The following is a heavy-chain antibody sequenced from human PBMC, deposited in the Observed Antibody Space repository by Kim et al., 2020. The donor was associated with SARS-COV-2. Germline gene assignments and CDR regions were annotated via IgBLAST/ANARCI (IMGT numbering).Heavy chain of an antibody. CDR3: AREGVSGYYGSGRRGLDY. Sequence: SETLSLTCTVSGGSVSSGSYYWSWIRQPPGKGLEWIGYIYYSGSTNYNPSLKSRVTISVDTSKNQFSLKLSSVTAADTAVYYCAREGVSGYYGSGRRGLDYWGQGTLVTVSS. J-gene: IGHJ4*02. D-gene: IGHD3-10*01. CDR1: GGSVSSGSYY. V-gene: IGHV4-61*01. CDR2: IYYSGST.